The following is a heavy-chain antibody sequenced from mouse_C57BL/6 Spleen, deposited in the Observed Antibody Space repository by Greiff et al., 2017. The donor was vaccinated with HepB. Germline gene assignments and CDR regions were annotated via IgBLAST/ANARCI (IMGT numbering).Heavy chain of an antibody. CDR2: INPSTGGT. D-gene: IGHD4-1*01. V-gene: IGHV1-42*01. Sequence: EVKLMESGPELVKPGASVKISCKASGYSFTGYYMNWVKQSPEKSLEWIGEINPSTGGTTYNQKFKAKATLTVDKSSSTAYMQLKSLTSEDSAVYYCARGTGYWYFDVWGTGTTVTVSS. CDR1: GYSFTGYY. CDR3: ARGTGYWYFDV. J-gene: IGHJ1*03.